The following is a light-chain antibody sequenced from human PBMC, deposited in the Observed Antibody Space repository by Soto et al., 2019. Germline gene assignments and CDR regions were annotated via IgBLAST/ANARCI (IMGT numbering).Light chain of an antibody. V-gene: IGKV1-27*01. CDR3: QKYNSAPWT. Sequence: DIQMTRSPSSLATSVGDRVTITCRASQGISNYLAWYQQKPGKVPKIMIYAESTLQSGVPYRFSGSGSGTDFTLTISRLQPEDVATYYCQKYNSAPWTFGQGTKVDIK. CDR1: QGISNY. CDR2: AES. J-gene: IGKJ1*01.